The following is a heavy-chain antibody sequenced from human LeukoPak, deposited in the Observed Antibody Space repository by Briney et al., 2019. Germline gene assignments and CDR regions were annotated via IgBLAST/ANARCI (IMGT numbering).Heavy chain of an antibody. CDR1: XXXFTXXW. D-gene: IGHD3-10*01. J-gene: IGHJ4*02. CDR3: TTDLGTYYHGSQRLIPIDY. Sequence: GSLRLSCVDXXXXFTXXWMSXXRXAPXXXVEXXXRXKXKTXGETTNYAEPVRGTFTISRDDSKSAVYLQMNSLKIEDTAVYYCTTDLGTYYHGSQRLIPIDYWGQGTLVTVSS. CDR2: XKXKTXGETT. V-gene: IGHV3-15*06.